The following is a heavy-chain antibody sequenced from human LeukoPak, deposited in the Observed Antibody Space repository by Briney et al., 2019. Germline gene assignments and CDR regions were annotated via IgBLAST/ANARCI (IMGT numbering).Heavy chain of an antibody. CDR3: ARGEGGYSYGWPTYYYYYMDV. D-gene: IGHD5-18*01. J-gene: IGHJ6*03. CDR1: GYTFTSNY. V-gene: IGHV1-46*01. CDR2: ISPSGGST. Sequence: ASVKVSCKAFGYTFTSNYMHWVRQAPGQGPEWMGVISPSGGSTTYAQKFQGRVTLTRDMSTSTDYLELSSLRSEDTAVYYCARGEGGYSYGWPTYYYYYMDVWGKGTTVTVSS.